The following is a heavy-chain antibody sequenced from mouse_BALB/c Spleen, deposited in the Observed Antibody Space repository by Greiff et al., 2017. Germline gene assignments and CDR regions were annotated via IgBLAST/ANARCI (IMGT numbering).Heavy chain of an antibody. CDR1: GFSLTSYG. J-gene: IGHJ4*01. D-gene: IGHD2-2*01. Sequence: VHLVESGPGLVAPSQSLSITCTVSGFSLTSYGVHWVRQPPGKGLEWLGVIWAGGSTNYNSALMSRLSISKDNSKSQVFLKMNSLQTDDTAMYYCARGGLRHYAMDYWGQGTSVTVSS. CDR3: ARGGLRHYAMDY. V-gene: IGHV2-9*02. CDR2: IWAGGST.